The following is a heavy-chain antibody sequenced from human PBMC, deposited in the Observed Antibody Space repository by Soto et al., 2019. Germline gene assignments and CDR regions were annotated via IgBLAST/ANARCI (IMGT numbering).Heavy chain of an antibody. Sequence: QVQLVESGGGVVQPGRSLRLSCAASGFTFSSYGMHWVRQAPGKGLEWVAVISYDGSNKYYADSVKGRFTISRDNSKNTLYLQMNSLRAEDTAVYYCARGRGSGSYRYWVQGTLVTVS. V-gene: IGHV3-30*03. CDR3: ARGRGSGSYRY. CDR1: GFTFSSYG. J-gene: IGHJ4*02. CDR2: ISYDGSNK. D-gene: IGHD1-26*01.